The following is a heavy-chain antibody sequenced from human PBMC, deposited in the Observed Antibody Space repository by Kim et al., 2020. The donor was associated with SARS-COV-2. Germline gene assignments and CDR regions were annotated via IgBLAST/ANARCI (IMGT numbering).Heavy chain of an antibody. D-gene: IGHD6-13*01. J-gene: IGHJ4*02. CDR3: ARLGVGYSSSWTNDY. V-gene: IGHV4-59*08. CDR1: GGSISSYY. CDR2: IYYSGST. Sequence: SETLSLTCTVSGGSISSYYWSWIRQPPGKGLEWIGYIYYSGSTNYNPSLKSRVTISVDTSKNQFSLKLSSVTAADTAVYYCARLGVGYSSSWTNDYWGQGTLVTVSS.